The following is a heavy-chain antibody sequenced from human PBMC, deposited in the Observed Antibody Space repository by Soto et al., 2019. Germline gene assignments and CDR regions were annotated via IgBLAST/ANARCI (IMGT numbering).Heavy chain of an antibody. J-gene: IGHJ5*02. CDR3: ARDQGLAAAGITWFDH. D-gene: IGHD6-13*01. CDR2: IHSSGST. CDR1: GASMNSYH. Sequence: ETLSLTCTVSGASMNSYHWSWIRQPAGKGLEWIGHIHSSGSTNYNPSLKSRVTMSVDTSKNQFSLRLMSLTAADTAVYYCARDQGLAAAGITWFDHWGQGSLVTVSS. V-gene: IGHV4-4*07.